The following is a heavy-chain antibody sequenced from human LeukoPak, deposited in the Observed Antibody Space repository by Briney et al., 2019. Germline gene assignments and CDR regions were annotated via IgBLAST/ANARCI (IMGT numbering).Heavy chain of an antibody. Sequence: ASVKVSCKASGYTFTGYYMHWVRQAPGQGLEWMGWTNPDSGGTNYAQKFQGRVTMTRDTSISTAYMELSRLRSDDTAVYYCAREWSWFGDHEGYFDYWGQGTLVTVSS. CDR1: GYTFTGYY. V-gene: IGHV1-2*02. CDR3: AREWSWFGDHEGYFDY. CDR2: TNPDSGGT. D-gene: IGHD3-10*01. J-gene: IGHJ4*02.